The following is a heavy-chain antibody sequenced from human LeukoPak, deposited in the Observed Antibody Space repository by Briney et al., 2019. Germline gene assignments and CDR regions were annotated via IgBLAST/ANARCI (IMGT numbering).Heavy chain of an antibody. CDR2: IYYSGST. V-gene: IGHV4-59*01. J-gene: IGHJ3*02. CDR1: GGSISSDY. Sequence: PSGTLSLTCAVSGGSISSDYWSWIRQPPGKGLEWIGYIYYSGSTTYNPSLKSRLTISVDTSKNQSSQKLSSVTAADTAVYYCARDSPHRRRSAFDIWGQGTMVSVSS. CDR3: ARDSPHRRRSAFDI.